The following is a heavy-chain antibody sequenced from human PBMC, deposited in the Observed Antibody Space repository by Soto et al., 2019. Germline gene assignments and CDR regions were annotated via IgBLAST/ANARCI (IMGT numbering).Heavy chain of an antibody. CDR3: ARHHGPTTSENWFDP. CDR1: GYTFFTYD. V-gene: IGHV1-18*01. Sequence: XSLKVSCKASGYTFFTYDVSWVRQAPGQGLEWMGWISTYSGDTKYAQKFQGRVTMTTDTSTTTAYLELRSLRSDDTAVYYCARHHGPTTSENWFDPWGQGTLVTASS. CDR2: ISTYSGDT. J-gene: IGHJ5*02. D-gene: IGHD1-1*01.